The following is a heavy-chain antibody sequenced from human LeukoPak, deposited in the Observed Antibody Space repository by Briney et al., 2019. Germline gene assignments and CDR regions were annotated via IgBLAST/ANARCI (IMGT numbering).Heavy chain of an antibody. V-gene: IGHV4-39*01. CDR1: GGSFSSSSYY. J-gene: IGHJ3*02. Sequence: SETLSLTCTVSGGSFSSSSYYWGWIRQPPGKGLEWIGSIYYSGSTYYNPSLKSRATISVDTSKNQFSLKLSSVTAADTAVYYCASLAAFDIWGQGTMVTVSS. CDR3: ASLAAFDI. CDR2: IYYSGST.